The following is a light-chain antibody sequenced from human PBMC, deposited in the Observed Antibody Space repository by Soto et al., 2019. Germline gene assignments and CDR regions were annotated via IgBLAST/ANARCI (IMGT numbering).Light chain of an antibody. CDR3: QQYGVSPLT. CDR1: QNVYINS. CDR2: GAS. V-gene: IGKV3-20*01. Sequence: EIVLSQSPGTLSLSPGERVTLSCRASQNVYINSLAWYQQKPGQTPRLLIYGASTRAAAVPDRFSGSGSGTDFPLSIDGLEPEDFAIYYCQQYGVSPLTFGPGTRVD. J-gene: IGKJ3*01.